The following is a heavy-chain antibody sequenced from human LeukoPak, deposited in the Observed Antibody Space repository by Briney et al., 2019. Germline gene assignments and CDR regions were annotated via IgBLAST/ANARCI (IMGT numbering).Heavy chain of an antibody. CDR1: GYSFTSYW. V-gene: IGHV5-10-1*01. J-gene: IGHJ4*02. CDR2: IDPNDSYT. Sequence: GESMRVSCKGSGYSFTSYWFSWVRQMPGKGLEWMGRIDPNDSYTNYSPSFQGHVTISAEKSINTAYLQWSSPKASDTAMYYCARRGANWRVVVPVAIDGGLGEWGEGTLVTAS. D-gene: IGHD2-2*01. CDR3: ARRGANWRVVVPVAIDGGLGE.